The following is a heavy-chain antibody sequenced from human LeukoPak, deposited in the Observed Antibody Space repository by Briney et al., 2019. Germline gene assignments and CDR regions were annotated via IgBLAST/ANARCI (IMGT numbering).Heavy chain of an antibody. J-gene: IGHJ4*02. CDR3: ARAGSNGILTDY. V-gene: IGHV4-34*01. CDR2: INHSGST. Sequence: ASETLSLTCAVYGGSFSGYYWSWIRQPPGKGLEWIGEINHSGSTNYNPSLKSRVTISVDTSKNQFSLKLSSVTAADTAVYYCARAGSNGILTDYWGQGTLVTVSS. D-gene: IGHD5-18*01. CDR1: GGSFSGYY.